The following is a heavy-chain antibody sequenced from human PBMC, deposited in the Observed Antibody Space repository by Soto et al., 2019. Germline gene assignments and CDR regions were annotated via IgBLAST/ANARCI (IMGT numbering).Heavy chain of an antibody. J-gene: IGHJ4*02. Sequence: GGSLRLSCAASGFTFSSYGMHWVRQAPGKGLEWVSAISGSGGSTYYADSVKGRFTISRDNSKNTLYLQMNSLRAEDTAVYYCAKATYAYYDFWSGFFLGFDYWGQGTLVTVSS. CDR3: AKATYAYYDFWSGFFLGFDY. D-gene: IGHD3-3*01. V-gene: IGHV3-23*01. CDR1: GFTFSSYG. CDR2: ISGSGGST.